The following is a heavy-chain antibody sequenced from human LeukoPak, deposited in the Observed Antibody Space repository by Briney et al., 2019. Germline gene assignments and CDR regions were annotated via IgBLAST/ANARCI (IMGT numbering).Heavy chain of an antibody. CDR1: GFTFSSYA. CDR2: ISYDGSNK. V-gene: IGHV3-30*04. Sequence: GGSLRLSCAASGFTFSSYAMHWVRQAPGKGLEWVAVISYDGSNKYYADSVKGRFTISRDKSKNTLYLQMNSLRAEDRAVYYCARDARPTMVRGAKGGLDYWGQGTLVTVSS. D-gene: IGHD3-10*01. CDR3: ARDARPTMVRGAKGGLDY. J-gene: IGHJ4*02.